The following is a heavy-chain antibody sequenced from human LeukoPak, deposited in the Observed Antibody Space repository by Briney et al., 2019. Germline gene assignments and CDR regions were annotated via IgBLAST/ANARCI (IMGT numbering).Heavy chain of an antibody. CDR3: GRGGYFGWLLLY. V-gene: IGHV3-11*01. CDR1: GFPFSDYY. CDR2: ISSSGSTI. J-gene: IGHJ4*02. Sequence: GSLRLSCAASGFPFSDYYMSWIRPAPGKGLEWVSYISSSGSTIYYADSVKGRFTISRDNAKNSLYLQMNSLRAEDTAVYYWGRGGYFGWLLLYWGQGTLVTVSS. D-gene: IGHD3-9*01.